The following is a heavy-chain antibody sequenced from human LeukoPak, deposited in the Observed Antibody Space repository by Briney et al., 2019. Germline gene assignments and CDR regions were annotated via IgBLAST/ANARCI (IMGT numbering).Heavy chain of an antibody. V-gene: IGHV3-53*01. CDR3: ARISAYDDY. CDR1: GFPFSGYD. D-gene: IGHD5-12*01. J-gene: IGHJ4*02. CDR2: IYSGGST. Sequence: SGGSLRLSCAASGFPFSGYDMSWVRQAPGKGLEWVSGIYSGGSTYYADSVKGRFTVSRDNSKNTLFLQMNSLRAEDTAVYYCARISAYDDYWGQGTLVSVSS.